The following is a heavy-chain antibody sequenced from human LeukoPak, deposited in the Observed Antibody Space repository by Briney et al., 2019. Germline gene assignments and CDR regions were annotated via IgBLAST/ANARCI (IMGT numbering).Heavy chain of an antibody. J-gene: IGHJ4*02. CDR3: SKDGRGYSGYDLYYLDY. Sequence: PGGSLRPSCAASGFTFSNYDMHWVRQAPGKGLEWVAFIRYDGTNKYYADSVKGRFTISRDNSKNTLYLQMDSLRAEDTAVYYCSKDGRGYSGYDLYYLDYWGQGTLVTVSS. CDR1: GFTFSNYD. CDR2: IRYDGTNK. V-gene: IGHV3-30*02. D-gene: IGHD5-12*01.